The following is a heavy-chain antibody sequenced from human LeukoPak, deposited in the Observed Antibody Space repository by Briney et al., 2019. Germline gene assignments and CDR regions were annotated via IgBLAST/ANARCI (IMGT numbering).Heavy chain of an antibody. CDR1: GFTFSTYE. D-gene: IGHD2-2*02. CDR2: ISRSGGTI. Sequence: GGSLRLSCAASGFTFSTYEMNWVRQAPGKGLEWVAYISRSGGTIYYADSVKGRFTISRDNAKNSLYLRMNSLRAEDTAVYYCAGYKPFWYFDYWGQGTPVTVSS. CDR3: AGYKPFWYFDY. V-gene: IGHV3-48*03. J-gene: IGHJ4*02.